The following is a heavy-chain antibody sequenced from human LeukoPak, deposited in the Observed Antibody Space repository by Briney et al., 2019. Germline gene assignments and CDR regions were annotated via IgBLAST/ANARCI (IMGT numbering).Heavy chain of an antibody. D-gene: IGHD5-24*01. J-gene: IGHJ4*02. CDR3: ARGEQKATITGLDS. V-gene: IGHV3-21*06. CDR1: GFPFSDYY. CDR2: ISSSSTYI. Sequence: PGGSLRLSCAASGFPFSDYYMNWVRQAPGKVLGWVSAISSSSTYIYYADSVKGRFTISSDNAENSLYLQMNGLRVEDTAVYFGARGEQKATITGLDSWGQGTLVTVSA.